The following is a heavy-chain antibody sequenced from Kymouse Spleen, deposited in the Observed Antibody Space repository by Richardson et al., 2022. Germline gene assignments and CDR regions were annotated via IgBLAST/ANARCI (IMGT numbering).Heavy chain of an antibody. CDR3: AKDGVVGPYYYYYYGMDV. V-gene: IGHV3-23*04. D-gene: IGHD3-22*01. CDR2: ISGSGGST. Sequence: EVQLVESGGGLVQPGGSLRLSCAASGFTFSSYAMSWVRQAPGKGLEWVSAISGSGGSTYYADSVKGRFTISRDNSKNTLYLQMNSLRAEDTAVYYCAKDGVVGPYYYYYYGMDVWGQGTTVTVSS. J-gene: IGHJ6*02. CDR1: GFTFSSYA.